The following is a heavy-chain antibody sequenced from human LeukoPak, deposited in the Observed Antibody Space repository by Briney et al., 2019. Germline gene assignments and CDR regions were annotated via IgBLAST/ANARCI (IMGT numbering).Heavy chain of an antibody. CDR3: ARGLQVGADRALDY. CDR1: GESIISSYF. J-gene: IGHJ4*02. D-gene: IGHD2-21*01. Sequence: PSETLSLTCTVSGESIISSYFWSWIRQPAGKGLEWIGRIYSTGSTDYNPSLKSRVTMSVDTSKNQFSVKLDSVTAADTAVYYCARGLQVGADRALDYWGQGTLVAVST. CDR2: IYSTGST. V-gene: IGHV4-4*07.